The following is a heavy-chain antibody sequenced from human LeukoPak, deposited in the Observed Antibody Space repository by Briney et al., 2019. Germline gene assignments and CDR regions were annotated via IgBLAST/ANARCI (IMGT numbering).Heavy chain of an antibody. D-gene: IGHD6-6*01. CDR1: GYTFISYY. CDR3: ARETARPGVLFDY. CDR2: INPSGGST. Sequence: GASVKVSCKASGYTFISYYMHWVRQAPGQGLEWMGIINPSGGSTSYAQKFQGRVTMTRDMSTSTVYMELSSLRSEDTAVYYCARETARPGVLFDYWGQGTLVTVSS. V-gene: IGHV1-46*01. J-gene: IGHJ4*02.